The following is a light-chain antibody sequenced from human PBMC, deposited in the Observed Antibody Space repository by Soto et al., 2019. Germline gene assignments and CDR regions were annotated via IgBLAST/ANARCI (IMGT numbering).Light chain of an antibody. Sequence: EIVFTQSPGTLSLSPGERATLSCRASHSVSSSYLAWYQQKPGQAPRLLIYGASSRATGIPDRFSGSGSGTDFTLTISRLEPEDFAVYYCQQYGSSRTFGQGTKVDIK. J-gene: IGKJ1*01. CDR1: HSVSSSY. V-gene: IGKV3-20*01. CDR3: QQYGSSRT. CDR2: GAS.